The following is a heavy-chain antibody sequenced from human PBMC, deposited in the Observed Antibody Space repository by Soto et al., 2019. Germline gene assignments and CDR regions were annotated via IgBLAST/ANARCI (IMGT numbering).Heavy chain of an antibody. V-gene: IGHV3-23*01. Sequence: EVQLLESGGGLVQPGGSLRLSCAASGFTFSSYAMSWVRQAPGKGLEWASATSGSGGSTYYADSVKGRFTISRDNSKNRLCLQMNSLRAEDTAVYYCAKDFHDYGDYRPYYYYYYGMDVWGQGTTVTVSS. CDR3: AKDFHDYGDYRPYYYYYYGMDV. CDR2: TSGSGGST. J-gene: IGHJ6*02. D-gene: IGHD4-17*01. CDR1: GFTFSSYA.